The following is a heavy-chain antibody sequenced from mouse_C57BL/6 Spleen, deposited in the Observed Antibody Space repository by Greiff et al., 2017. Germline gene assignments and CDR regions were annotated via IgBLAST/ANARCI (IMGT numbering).Heavy chain of an antibody. D-gene: IGHD3-3*01. V-gene: IGHV1-69*01. CDR1: GYTFTSYW. CDR2: IDPSDSYT. J-gene: IGHJ2*01. CDR3: ARGLGRYYFDY. Sequence: QVQLQQPGAELVMPGASVKLSCKASGYTFTSYWMHWVKQRPGQGLEWIGEIDPSDSYTNYNQKFKGKSTLTVDKSSITAYMQLSSLTSEDSAVYYCARGLGRYYFDYWGQGTTLTVSS.